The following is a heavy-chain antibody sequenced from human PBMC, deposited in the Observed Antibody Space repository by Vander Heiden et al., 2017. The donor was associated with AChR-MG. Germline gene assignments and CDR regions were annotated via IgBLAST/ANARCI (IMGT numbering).Heavy chain of an antibody. J-gene: IGHJ4*02. Sequence: QLQLQESGPGLVKPSETLSLTCTVSGGSISTTTYYWGWIRQSPGKGLEWIGNIYYSGSTYYNPSLKSRVTISVDTSKNHFSLSLRSVTPTDTGMYYCARRYGDNYFDSWGQGTLVTDSS. CDR3: ARRYGDNYFDS. V-gene: IGHV4-39*02. CDR1: GGSISTTTYY. D-gene: IGHD4-17*01. CDR2: IYYSGST.